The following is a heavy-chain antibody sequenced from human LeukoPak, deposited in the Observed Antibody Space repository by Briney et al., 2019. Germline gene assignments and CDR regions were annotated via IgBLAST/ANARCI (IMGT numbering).Heavy chain of an antibody. Sequence: GRSLRLSCAASGFTVSSNYMSWVRQAPGKGLEWVSVIYSGGSTYYADSVKGRFTISRDNSKNTLYLQMNSLRAEDTAVYYCARDLGSWYGWFDPWGQGTLVTVSS. V-gene: IGHV3-53*01. CDR1: GFTVSSNY. J-gene: IGHJ5*02. CDR3: ARDLGSWYGWFDP. CDR2: IYSGGST. D-gene: IGHD6-13*01.